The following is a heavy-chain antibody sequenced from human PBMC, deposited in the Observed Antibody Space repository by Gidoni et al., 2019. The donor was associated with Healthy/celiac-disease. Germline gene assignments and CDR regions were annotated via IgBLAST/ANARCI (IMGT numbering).Heavy chain of an antibody. CDR3: ARIAGPGLSYWYFDL. D-gene: IGHD6-13*01. CDR1: GYTFTSYY. CDR2: INPSGGST. Sequence: QVQLVQSGAEVKKPGASVKVSCKASGYTFTSYYMHWVRQAPGQGLEWMGIINPSGGSTSYAQKFQGRVTMTRDTSTSTVYMELSSLRSEDTAVYYCARIAGPGLSYWYFDLWGRGTLVTVSS. J-gene: IGHJ2*01. V-gene: IGHV1-46*01.